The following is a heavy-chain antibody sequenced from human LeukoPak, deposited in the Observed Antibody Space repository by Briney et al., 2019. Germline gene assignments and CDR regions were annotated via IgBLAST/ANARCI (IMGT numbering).Heavy chain of an antibody. CDR1: GYSISSGYY. CDR3: ARLTYTSCYEGYCYYYYMDV. V-gene: IGHV4-38-2*01. CDR2: IYHSGST. Sequence: SETLSLTCAVSGYSISSGYYWGWIRQPPGKGLEWLGSIYHSGSTYYNPSLKSRVTISVDTSKNQFSLKLSSVTAADTAVYYCARLTYTSCYEGYCYYYYMDVWGKGTTVTVSS. D-gene: IGHD2-2*01. J-gene: IGHJ6*03.